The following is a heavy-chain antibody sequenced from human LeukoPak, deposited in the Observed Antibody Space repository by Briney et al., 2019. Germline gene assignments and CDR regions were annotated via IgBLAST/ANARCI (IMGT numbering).Heavy chain of an antibody. CDR1: GGSFSGYY. CDR2: INHSGST. J-gene: IGHJ4*02. Sequence: ASETLSLTCAVYGGSFSGYYWSWIRQPPGKGLEWIGEINHSGSTNYNPSLKSRVTISVDTSKNQFSLKLSSVTAADTAVHYCARVMSRHYFDYWGQGTLVTVSS. V-gene: IGHV4-34*01. CDR3: ARVMSRHYFDY.